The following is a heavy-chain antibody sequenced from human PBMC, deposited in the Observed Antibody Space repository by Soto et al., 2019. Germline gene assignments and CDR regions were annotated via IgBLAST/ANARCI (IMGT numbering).Heavy chain of an antibody. CDR1: GGPISTPGYY. V-gene: IGHV4-31*03. D-gene: IGHD3-10*01. J-gene: IGHJ4*02. CDR3: ATGQTAATGRFGELEY. Sequence: QVQLQESGPGLVKPSQTLSLSCSVSGGPISTPGYYWSWIRPSPEPGLEWMGYLHHTGSTNHNPAPRGRRSRSGDTPNNQSALKLISVTAADTAVYFCATGQTAATGRFGELEYWGQGTQVTVSS. CDR2: LHHTGST.